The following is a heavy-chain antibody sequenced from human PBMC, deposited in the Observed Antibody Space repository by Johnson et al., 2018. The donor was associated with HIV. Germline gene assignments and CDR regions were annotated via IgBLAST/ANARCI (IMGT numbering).Heavy chain of an antibody. CDR1: GFTVSRNY. V-gene: IGHV3-66*01. CDR3: ARDAIRFGGVEFGESVGDAFDI. Sequence: VQLVESGGGLVQPGGSLRLSCAASGFTVSRNYMSWVRQAPGKGLEWVSVIYSGGSTHFADSVKGRFTISRDNSKNTLYLQMNSLRAEDTAVYYCARDAIRFGGVEFGESVGDAFDIWGQGTMVTVSS. J-gene: IGHJ3*02. CDR2: IYSGGST. D-gene: IGHD3-16*01.